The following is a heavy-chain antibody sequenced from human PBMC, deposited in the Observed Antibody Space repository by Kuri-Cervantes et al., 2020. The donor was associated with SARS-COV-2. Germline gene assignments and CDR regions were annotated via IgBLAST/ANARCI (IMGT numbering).Heavy chain of an antibody. CDR1: GFTFSSYA. Sequence: GESLKISCAASGFTFSSYAMSWVRQAPGKGLEWVSAISGSGGSTYYADSVRGRFTISRDNSKNAVYLQINSLRAEDTAVYYCARDSDTTGYYWYFDLWGRGTLVTVSS. J-gene: IGHJ2*01. CDR3: ARDSDTTGYYWYFDL. V-gene: IGHV3-23*01. CDR2: ISGSGGST. D-gene: IGHD3-22*01.